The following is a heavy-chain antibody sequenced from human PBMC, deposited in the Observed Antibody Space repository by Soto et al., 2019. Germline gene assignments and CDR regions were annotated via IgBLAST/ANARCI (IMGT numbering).Heavy chain of an antibody. CDR2: IYPGDSDT. Sequence: EVQLVQSGAEVKKPGESLKISCKGSGYTFTNYWIGWVRQMPGKGLELMGIIYPGDSDTKYNPSFQGQVTISADKSITATYLQWSSLKASYTAIYYCAASIFYYGMDVWGQGTTVTVSS. J-gene: IGHJ6*02. V-gene: IGHV5-51*01. CDR3: AASIFYYGMDV. CDR1: GYTFTNYW.